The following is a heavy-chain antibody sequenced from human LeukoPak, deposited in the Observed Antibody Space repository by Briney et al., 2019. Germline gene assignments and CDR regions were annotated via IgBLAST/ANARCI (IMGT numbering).Heavy chain of an antibody. J-gene: IGHJ4*02. CDR3: ARVTGYMIEDYFDY. CDR1: GGSISSSSYY. V-gene: IGHV4-39*07. D-gene: IGHD3-22*01. CDR2: IYYSGST. Sequence: SETLSLTCTLSGGSISSSSYYWGWIRQPPGKGLEWNGSIYYSGSTYYNPSRKSRGPISVDTSKNQFSLKLSSVTAADTAVYYCARVTGYMIEDYFDYWGQGTLVTVSS.